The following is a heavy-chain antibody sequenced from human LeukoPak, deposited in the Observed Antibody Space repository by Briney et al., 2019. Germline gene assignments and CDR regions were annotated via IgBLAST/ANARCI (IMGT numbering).Heavy chain of an antibody. J-gene: IGHJ3*02. CDR2: IYTSGST. D-gene: IGHD1-26*01. V-gene: IGHV4-4*07. CDR3: ARGDGGRFIWGNAFDI. Sequence: SETLSLTCSVSDESITIYYWTWIRQPAGKGLEWIGRIYTSGSTNYNPSLKSRVTMSVDTSKNQFSLKLSSVTAADTAVYYCARGDGGRFIWGNAFDIWGRGTMVTVSS. CDR1: DESITIYY.